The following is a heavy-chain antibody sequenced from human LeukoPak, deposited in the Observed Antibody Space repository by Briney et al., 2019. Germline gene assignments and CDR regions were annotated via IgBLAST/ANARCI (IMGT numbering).Heavy chain of an antibody. V-gene: IGHV3-15*01. J-gene: IGHJ4*02. Sequence: GGSXRLSCGASGFTFSNAWMSWVRQXPGKGLEWVGRIKSKTDGCTSDYAAPVKGRFTISRDDSKNTLYLQMNSLKTEDTAVYYCTTNSSSWYPRDWYYFDYWGQGTLVTVSS. D-gene: IGHD6-13*01. CDR2: IKSKTDGCTS. CDR1: GFTFSNAW. CDR3: TTNSSSWYPRDWYYFDY.